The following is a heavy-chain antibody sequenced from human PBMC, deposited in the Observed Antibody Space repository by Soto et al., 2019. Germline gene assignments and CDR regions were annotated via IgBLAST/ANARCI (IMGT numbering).Heavy chain of an antibody. D-gene: IGHD2-8*01. Sequence: ASVKVSCKASGFTFTSSAFQWVRQARGQRLEWIGWIAVGSGYTNYAQRFQDRATLTRDMSTATTYMELSRLTSEDTAIYYCAADATAWQQMVPSDYWGQGTLVTVS. CDR3: AADATAWQQMVPSDY. CDR2: IAVGSGYT. V-gene: IGHV1-58*01. CDR1: GFTFTSSA. J-gene: IGHJ4*02.